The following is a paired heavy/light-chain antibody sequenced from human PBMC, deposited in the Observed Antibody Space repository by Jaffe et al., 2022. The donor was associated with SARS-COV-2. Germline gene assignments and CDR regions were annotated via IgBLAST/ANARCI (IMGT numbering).Heavy chain of an antibody. CDR1: GGSISSGNYY. Sequence: QVQLQESGPGLVEPSQTLSLTCTVSGGSISSGNYYWTWIRQPAGKGLEWIGRFHTSGTTNYNPSLGSRVTISVDTSKNVYSLNLSSVTAADTAMYYCARGYYSDSSGAFDIWGQGTMVTVSS. V-gene: IGHV4-61*02. CDR3: ARGYYSDSSGAFDI. D-gene: IGHD3-22*01. J-gene: IGHJ3*02. CDR2: FHTSGTT.
Light chain of an antibody. V-gene: IGLV2-14*01. CDR3: TSCTRSRSLV. CDR1: SSDIGSYTC. J-gene: IGLJ2*01. CDR2: DVS. Sequence: QSALTQPASVSGSPGQSITISCTGTSSDIGSYTCVSWYQQHPGKAPKLVIFDVSSRPSGVSHRFSGSKSGNTASLTISGLQAEDEADYYCTSCTRSRSLVFGGGTEVTVL.